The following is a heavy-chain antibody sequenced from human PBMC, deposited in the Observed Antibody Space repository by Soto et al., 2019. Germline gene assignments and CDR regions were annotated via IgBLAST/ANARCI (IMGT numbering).Heavy chain of an antibody. J-gene: IGHJ4*02. D-gene: IGHD5-18*01. CDR3: VKDGGGVRYNYNIRGDS. CDR2: ISSDGTTK. CDR1: GIDLENYG. Sequence: QVQLVESGGGVVHPGRSLRLSCVASGIDLENYGIHCVRQAPGEGLEGVAVISSDGTTKSYIDSVGGRFTISRDNSRSTVFLPMNSLRREDTAMYYCVKDGGGVRYNYNIRGDSWGQGTQLTVSS. V-gene: IGHV3-30*18.